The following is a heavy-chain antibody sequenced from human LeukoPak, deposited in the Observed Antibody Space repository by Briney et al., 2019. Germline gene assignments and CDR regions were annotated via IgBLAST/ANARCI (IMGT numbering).Heavy chain of an antibody. J-gene: IGHJ3*02. D-gene: IGHD7-27*01. CDR2: ISPHSGFT. Sequence: ASVKVSCKASGDPFTGHYIHWVRQAPGQGLEWMGWISPHSGFTMYPQRFQGRVTMTTDTSISTAFLEVRRLRSDDTAAYYCARQTGDDALDIWGQGTMITVYS. CDR3: ARQTGDDALDI. V-gene: IGHV1-2*02. CDR1: GDPFTGHY.